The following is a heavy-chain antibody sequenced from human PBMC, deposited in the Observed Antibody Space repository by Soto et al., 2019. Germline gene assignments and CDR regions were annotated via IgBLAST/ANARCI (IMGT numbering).Heavy chain of an antibody. D-gene: IGHD6-13*01. CDR1: GGSFIGYY. J-gene: IGHJ6*02. Sequence: NPSETLYLTSAVYGGSFIGYYWSWIRQPPGKGLEWIGEINHSGSTNYNPSLKSRVTISVDTSKNQFSLKLSSATAADTAVYYCARWGIAAAGTYYYYGMDVWGQGTTVTVSS. CDR3: ARWGIAAAGTYYYYGMDV. V-gene: IGHV4-34*01. CDR2: INHSGST.